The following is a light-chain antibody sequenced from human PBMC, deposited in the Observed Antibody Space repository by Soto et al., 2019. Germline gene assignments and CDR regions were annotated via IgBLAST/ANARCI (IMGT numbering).Light chain of an antibody. Sequence: IQMTQSPPTLSASVGDRVTIPSRASQSIRHYLAWYQQMPGKAPKLLIYGASTLQSGVPSRFSGSGSGTEFTLTISSLQPDDFGTYFCQHHNSYSQTFGQGTKVDIK. CDR3: QHHNSYSQT. V-gene: IGKV1-5*01. J-gene: IGKJ1*01. CDR1: QSIRHY. CDR2: GAS.